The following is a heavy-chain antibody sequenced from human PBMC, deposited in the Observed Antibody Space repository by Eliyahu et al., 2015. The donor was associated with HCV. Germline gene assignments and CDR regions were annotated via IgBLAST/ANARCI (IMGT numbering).Heavy chain of an antibody. CDR2: SYSGNGNT. V-gene: IGHV1-8*02. J-gene: IGHJ4*02. CDR3: ARRTTQQGITMIVVVIPPGY. D-gene: IGHD3-22*01. Sequence: ASVKVSCKALDTPSPATTFTVCXRXPGXGFEWMVGSYSGNGNTGYAQKFQGRVTMTXDTSTSTAYMELSSQRSEDIDVYYCARRTTQQGITMIVVVIPPGYWGQGTLVTVSS. CDR1: DTPSPATT.